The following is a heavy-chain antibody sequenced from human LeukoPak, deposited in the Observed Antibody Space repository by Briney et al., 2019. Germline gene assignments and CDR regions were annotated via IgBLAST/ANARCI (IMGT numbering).Heavy chain of an antibody. CDR2: IWYDGSNK. CDR1: GFTFRSYG. Sequence: GRSLRLSCAASGFTFRSYGMHWVRQAPGKGLEWVAVIWYDGSNKYYADSVKGRFTVSRDNSKNTLYLQMNSPRAEDTAVYYCATAVASSSGWYADYWGQGTLVTVSS. CDR3: ATAVASSSGWYADY. D-gene: IGHD6-19*01. V-gene: IGHV3-33*01. J-gene: IGHJ4*02.